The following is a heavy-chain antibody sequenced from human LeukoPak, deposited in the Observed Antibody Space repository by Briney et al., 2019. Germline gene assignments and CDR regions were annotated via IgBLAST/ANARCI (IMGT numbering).Heavy chain of an antibody. CDR3: ASTLYYYDSSGSDAFDI. D-gene: IGHD3-22*01. V-gene: IGHV1-18*01. CDR2: ISAYNGNT. Sequence: EASVEVSCKASGYTFTSYGISWVRQAPGQGLEWMGWISAYNGNTNYAQKLQGRVTMTTDTSTSTAYMELRSLRSDDTAVYYCASTLYYYDSSGSDAFDIWGQGTMVTVSS. CDR1: GYTFTSYG. J-gene: IGHJ3*02.